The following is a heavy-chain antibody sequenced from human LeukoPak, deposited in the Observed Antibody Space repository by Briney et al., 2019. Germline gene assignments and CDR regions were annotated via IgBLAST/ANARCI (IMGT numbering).Heavy chain of an antibody. D-gene: IGHD1-26*01. CDR3: APRLKWEPPYCFDY. CDR2: ISGSGGST. V-gene: IGHV3-23*01. CDR1: GFTFSSYA. J-gene: IGHJ4*01. Sequence: PGGPLRLSCAASGFTFSSYAMSWVRQAPGKGLEWVSAISGSGGSTYYADSVKGRFTISRDNSKNTLYLQMNSLRAEDTAVYYCAPRLKWEPPYCFDYWGHGTLVTVSS.